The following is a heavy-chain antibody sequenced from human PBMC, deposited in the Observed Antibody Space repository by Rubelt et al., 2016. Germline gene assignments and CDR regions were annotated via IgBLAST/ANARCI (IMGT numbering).Heavy chain of an antibody. V-gene: IGHV1-2*02. CDR1: GYTFTGYY. D-gene: IGHD1-26*01. J-gene: IGHJ4*02. CDR3: ASSSGSYHSLDY. Sequence: QVQLVQSGAEVKKPGASVKVSCKASGYTFTGYYMHWVRQAPGQGLEWMGWINPHSGGPNYAQKFQGRGTRTREPSISTAYMELSRRRSDDTAVYYCASSSGSYHSLDYWGQGTLVTVSS. CDR2: INPHSGGP.